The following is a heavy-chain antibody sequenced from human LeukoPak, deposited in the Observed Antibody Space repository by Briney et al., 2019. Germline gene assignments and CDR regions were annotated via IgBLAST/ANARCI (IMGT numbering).Heavy chain of an antibody. J-gene: IGHJ4*02. CDR2: IYYSGST. Sequence: PSETLSLTCTVSGGSISSGGDYWSWIRQHPGKGLEWLGYIYYSGSTYYNPSLKSRVTISVDTSKNQFSLKLSSVTAADTAVYYCARWAVRIAARPGNRDYFDYWGQGTLVTVSS. D-gene: IGHD6-6*01. V-gene: IGHV4-31*03. CDR1: GGSISSGGDY. CDR3: ARWAVRIAARPGNRDYFDY.